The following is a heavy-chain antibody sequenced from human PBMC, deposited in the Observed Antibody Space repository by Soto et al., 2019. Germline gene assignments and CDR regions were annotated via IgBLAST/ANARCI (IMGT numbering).Heavy chain of an antibody. CDR2: ITDNGDST. CDR3: AKERATTTAFDY. J-gene: IGHJ4*02. V-gene: IGHV3-23*01. CDR1: GFTFSSYG. D-gene: IGHD4-17*01. Sequence: GGSLRLSCAASGFTFSSYGMSWVRQAPGKGLEWVSLITDNGDSTYYADSVKGRFTISRDNTKNTLFLQMNSLRAEDTAVYYCAKERATTTAFDYWGQGALVTVSS.